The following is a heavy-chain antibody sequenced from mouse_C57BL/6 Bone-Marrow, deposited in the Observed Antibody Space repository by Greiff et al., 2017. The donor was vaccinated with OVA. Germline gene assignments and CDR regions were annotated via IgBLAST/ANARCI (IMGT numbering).Heavy chain of an antibody. CDR1: GYTFTSYW. J-gene: IGHJ2*01. Sequence: VQLQQSGTVLARPGASVKMSCKTSGYTFTSYWMHWVKQRPGQGLEWIGAIYPGNSDTSYNQKFKGKAKLTAVTSASTAYMELSSLTNEDAAVYYCARGSSNNYFDYWGRGTALTVSS. CDR2: IYPGNSDT. CDR3: ARGSSNNYFDY. V-gene: IGHV1-5*01. D-gene: IGHD2-5*01.